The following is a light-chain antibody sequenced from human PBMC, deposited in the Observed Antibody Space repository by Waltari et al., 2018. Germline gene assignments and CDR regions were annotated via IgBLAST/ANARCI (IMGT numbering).Light chain of an antibody. V-gene: IGKV1-33*01. CDR3: QQLDNRPTFT. CDR1: QDIGGY. J-gene: IGKJ2*01. CDR2: NTS. Sequence: DIQLTQSPPSLAASVGDRLTLPCRARQDIGGYLNWYQQQPGNAPKLLIYNTSILNTGVPSRFSGGAASIDYTLTITSLQPEDIATYYCQQLDNRPTFTFGPGTKVEIK.